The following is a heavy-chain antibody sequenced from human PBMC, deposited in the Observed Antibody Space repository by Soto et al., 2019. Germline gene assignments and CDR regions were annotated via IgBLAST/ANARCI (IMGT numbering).Heavy chain of an antibody. J-gene: IGHJ4*02. CDR2: ISYDGNNQ. CDR1: GFTFNNYA. CDR3: ARDRVYYYDSSGYYDFEY. Sequence: QVQLVESGGGVVQPGRSLRLSCAASGFTFNNYAMHWVRQAPGKGLEWVAVISYDGNNQYYADSVKGRVAISRDNSKNTLNLQMNRQRDEDTAVYYCARDRVYYYDSSGYYDFEYWGQGSLVTVSS. D-gene: IGHD3-22*01. V-gene: IGHV3-30*09.